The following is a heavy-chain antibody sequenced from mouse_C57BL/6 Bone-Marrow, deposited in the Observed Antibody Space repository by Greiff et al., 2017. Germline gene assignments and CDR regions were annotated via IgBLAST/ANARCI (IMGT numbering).Heavy chain of an antibody. CDR1: GFNIKNTY. CDR2: IDPANGNT. D-gene: IGHD1-1*01. Sequence: VQLKQSVAELVRPGASVKLSCTASGFNIKNTYMHWVKQRPEQGLEWIGRIDPANGNTKYAPKFQGKATITADTSSNTAYLQLSSLTSEDTAIYYCARRYYYGSSPYYFDYWGQGTTLTVSS. J-gene: IGHJ2*01. CDR3: ARRYYYGSSPYYFDY. V-gene: IGHV14-3*01.